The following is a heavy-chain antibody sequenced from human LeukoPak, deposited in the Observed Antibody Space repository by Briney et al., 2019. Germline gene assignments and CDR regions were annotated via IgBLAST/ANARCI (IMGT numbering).Heavy chain of an antibody. CDR1: GGSISSGDYY. J-gene: IGHJ5*02. Sequence: SETLSLTCTVSGGSISSGDYYWSWIRQPPGKGLEWIGYIYYSGSTYYNPSLKSRVTISVDTSKNQFSLKLSSVTAADTAVYYCARSRYQLLYNWFDPWGQGTLVTVSS. CDR3: ARSRYQLLYNWFDP. D-gene: IGHD2-2*01. V-gene: IGHV4-30-4*08. CDR2: IYYSGST.